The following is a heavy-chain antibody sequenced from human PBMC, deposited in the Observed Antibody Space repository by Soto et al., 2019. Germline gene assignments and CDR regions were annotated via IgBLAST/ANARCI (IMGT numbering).Heavy chain of an antibody. CDR2: TRNKVNSYTT. J-gene: IGHJ3*02. Sequence: EVQLVESGGGLVQPGGSLRLSCAASGFTLSDHYMDWVRQAPGKGLEWVGRTRNKVNSYTTEYAASVKGRFTISRDDSKNSLYLQMHSLKTEDTAVYYCARAGREGSTWSDDAFDIWGQGTMVTVSS. D-gene: IGHD6-13*01. CDR1: GFTLSDHY. V-gene: IGHV3-72*01. CDR3: ARAGREGSTWSDDAFDI.